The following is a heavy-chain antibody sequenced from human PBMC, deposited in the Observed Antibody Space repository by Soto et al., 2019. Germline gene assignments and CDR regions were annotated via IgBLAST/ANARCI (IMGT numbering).Heavy chain of an antibody. D-gene: IGHD6-19*01. J-gene: IGHJ4*02. CDR3: AREGEPYSSGCRKCGAYDF. CDR1: GFSFSSYW. Sequence: EVQLVESGGGLVQPGVSLRLSCAASGFSFSSYWMSWVRQAPGKGLEWVANIKQDGSEKDYVQSVKGRFTISRDNARNSLYLQLNSLRVEDTAVYYCAREGEPYSSGCRKCGAYDFWGQGNLVAVSS. V-gene: IGHV3-7*01. CDR2: IKQDGSEK.